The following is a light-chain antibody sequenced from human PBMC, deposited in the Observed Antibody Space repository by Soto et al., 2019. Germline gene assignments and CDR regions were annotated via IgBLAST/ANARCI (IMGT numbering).Light chain of an antibody. CDR2: EVN. J-gene: IGLJ1*01. CDR1: SSDVGAYNF. CDR3: SSYTSSSTPYV. Sequence: QSALTQPASVSGSPGQSITISCTGTSSDVGAYNFVSWYQQYPGKAPKVMIYEVNNRPSGVSNRFSGSKSGNTASLTISGLQAEDEADYYCSSYTSSSTPYVFGTGTKVTVL. V-gene: IGLV2-14*01.